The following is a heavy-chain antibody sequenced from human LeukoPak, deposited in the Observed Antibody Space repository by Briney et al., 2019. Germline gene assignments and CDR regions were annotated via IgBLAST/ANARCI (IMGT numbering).Heavy chain of an antibody. CDR3: ARGRDPAY. CDR2: IKEDGSEK. V-gene: IGHV3-7*01. J-gene: IGHJ4*02. Sequence: GGSLRLSCAASGFTFNSYWMNWVRQALGKGLEWVANIKEDGSEKYYVDSVKGRFTISRDNAKNSLFLQMNSLRAEDTAVYYCARGRDPAYWGQGTLVTVSS. CDR1: GFTFNSYW.